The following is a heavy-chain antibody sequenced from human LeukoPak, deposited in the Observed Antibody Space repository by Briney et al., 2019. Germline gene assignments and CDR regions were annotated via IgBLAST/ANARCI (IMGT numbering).Heavy chain of an antibody. V-gene: IGHV3-23*01. CDR1: GFIFSNYA. Sequence: GGSLRLSCAASGFIFSNYALMWVRQAPGKGLEWVSSITGSGDNTFYADFVKGRFSLSRDNSKNMLYLQMYSLGAEDTAMYYCAKGAATGLVDWFDPWGQGTLVTVSS. J-gene: IGHJ5*02. CDR2: ITGSGDNT. CDR3: AKGAATGLVDWFDP. D-gene: IGHD6-13*01.